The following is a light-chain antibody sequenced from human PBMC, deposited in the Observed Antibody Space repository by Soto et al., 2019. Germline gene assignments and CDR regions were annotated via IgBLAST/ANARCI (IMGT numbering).Light chain of an antibody. V-gene: IGLV1-51*02. CDR1: RSNIGINI. CDR3: ASWDTSLAGGV. CDR2: EDN. Sequence: QSVLTQPPSVSAAPGQKVTISCSGSRSNIGINIVSWYQQLPGTAPKLLIYEDNKRPSGISDRLSGSKSGTSATLGITGPQTGDEADYYCASWDTSLAGGVFGGGTKLTVL. J-gene: IGLJ2*01.